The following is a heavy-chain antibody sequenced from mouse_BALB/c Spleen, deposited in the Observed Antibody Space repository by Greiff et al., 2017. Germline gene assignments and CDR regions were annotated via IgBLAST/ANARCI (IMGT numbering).Heavy chain of an antibody. CDR2: INSNGGST. CDR3: ASSRVKAMDY. J-gene: IGHJ4*01. CDR1: GFTFSSYG. Sequence: EVKLQESGGGLVQPGGSLKLSCAASGFTFSSYGMSWVRQTPDKRLELVATINSNGGSTYYPDSVKGRFTISRDNAKNTLYLQMSSLKSEDTAMYYCASSRVKAMDYWGQGTSVTVSS. D-gene: IGHD3-1*01. V-gene: IGHV5-6-3*01.